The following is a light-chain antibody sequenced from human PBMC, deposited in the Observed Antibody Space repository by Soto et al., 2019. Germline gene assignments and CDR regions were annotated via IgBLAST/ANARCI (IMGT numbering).Light chain of an antibody. V-gene: IGLV2-14*01. J-gene: IGLJ1*01. CDR1: SSDLGGYNY. CDR2: EVT. CDR3: NSFTDSSLYV. Sequence: QSALTQPASVSGSLGQSITISCTGTSSDLGGYNYVSWYQQHPGKAPRLVIYEVTNRPSGVSNRFSGSKSGNTASLTISGLQAEDEADYYCNSFTDSSLYVFGTRTKVT.